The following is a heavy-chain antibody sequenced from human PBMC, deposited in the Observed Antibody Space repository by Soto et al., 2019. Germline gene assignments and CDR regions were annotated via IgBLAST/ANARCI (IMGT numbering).Heavy chain of an antibody. CDR3: ARDIVVVPAAIPTWFDP. CDR2: ISAYNGNT. V-gene: IGHV1-18*01. D-gene: IGHD2-2*01. J-gene: IGHJ5*02. Sequence: ASVKVSCKASGYTFTSYGISWVRQAPGQGLEWMGWISAYNGNTNYAQKLQGRVTMTTDTSTSTAYTELRSLRSDDTAVYYCARDIVVVPAAIPTWFDPWGQGTLVTVSS. CDR1: GYTFTSYG.